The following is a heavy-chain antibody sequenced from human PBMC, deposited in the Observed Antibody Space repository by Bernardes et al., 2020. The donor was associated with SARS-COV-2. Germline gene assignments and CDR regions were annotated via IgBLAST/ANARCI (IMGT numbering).Heavy chain of an antibody. Sequence: GGSLRLSCEAFGFTFSTYGMSWVRQAPGKGLEWVSVIYSDGTTFYTDSVKGRFTISRDNSKNTLYLQMNSLRVEDAAVYYCARGEAVTILGVPIRGRWYFDLWGRGTQVSVSS. CDR1: GFTFSTYG. CDR2: IYSDGTT. J-gene: IGHJ2*01. D-gene: IGHD3-3*01. V-gene: IGHV3-66*02. CDR3: ARGEAVTILGVPIRGRWYFDL.